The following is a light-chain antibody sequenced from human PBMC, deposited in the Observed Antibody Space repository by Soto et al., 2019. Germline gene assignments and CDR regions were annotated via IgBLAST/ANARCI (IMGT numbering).Light chain of an antibody. Sequence: DTQMPQSPSTLSASVGDRVTITCRASQSVRSWLAWYQQKPGRAPKFLIYDASSLESGVPSRFSGSGSGTEFTLTISNLQPDDFATYYCQQYENYPLTFGGGTKVDIK. CDR3: QQYENYPLT. CDR2: DAS. CDR1: QSVRSW. J-gene: IGKJ4*01. V-gene: IGKV1-5*01.